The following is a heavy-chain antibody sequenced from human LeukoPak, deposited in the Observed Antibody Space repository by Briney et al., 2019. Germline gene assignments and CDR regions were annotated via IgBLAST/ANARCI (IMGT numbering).Heavy chain of an antibody. D-gene: IGHD3-10*02. Sequence: GGSLRLSCAASGFTVSSNYMSWVRQAPGKGLEWVSVIYSGGSTYYADSVKGRFTISRDNSKNTLYLQMNSLRAEDTAVYYCARGSYYYVLDYWGQGTLVTVSS. CDR1: GFTVSSNY. J-gene: IGHJ4*02. V-gene: IGHV3-66*01. CDR2: IYSGGST. CDR3: ARGSYYYVLDY.